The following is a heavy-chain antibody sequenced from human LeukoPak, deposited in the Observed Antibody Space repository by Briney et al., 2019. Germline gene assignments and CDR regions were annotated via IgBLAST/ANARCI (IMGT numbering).Heavy chain of an antibody. CDR1: GFTFSSYA. CDR2: ISYDGSNK. Sequence: PGGSLRLSCAASGFTFSSYAMHWVRQAPGKGLEWVAVISYDGSNKYYADSVKGRFTISRDNSKNTLYLQMNSLRAEDTAVYYCARDRGGRATYFDYWGQGTLVTVSS. J-gene: IGHJ4*02. D-gene: IGHD3-10*01. CDR3: ARDRGGRATYFDY. V-gene: IGHV3-30*04.